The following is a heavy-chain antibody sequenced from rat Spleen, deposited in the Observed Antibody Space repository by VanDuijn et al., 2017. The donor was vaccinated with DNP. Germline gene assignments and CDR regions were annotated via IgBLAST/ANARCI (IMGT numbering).Heavy chain of an antibody. CDR3: ARQDPFDY. CDR1: GFAFSNYG. V-gene: IGHV5S14*01. J-gene: IGHJ2*01. CDR2: ISTGGGNS. Sequence: EVQLVESGGGLVQPGRSLKLSCAASGFAFSNYGMAWVRQTPTRGLEWVASISTGGGNSYYRDSVKGRFTISRDNAKSTLYLQMDSLRSEDTATYYCARQDPFDYWGQGVMVTVSS.